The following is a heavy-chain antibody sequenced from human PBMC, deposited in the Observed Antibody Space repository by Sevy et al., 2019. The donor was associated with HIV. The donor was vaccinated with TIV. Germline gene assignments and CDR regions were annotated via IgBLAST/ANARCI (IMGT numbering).Heavy chain of an antibody. Sequence: ASVKVSCKASGCTFTSYYMHWVRQAPGQGLEWMGIINPSGGSTSYAPKFQGRVTMTRDTSTSTVYMELSSLRSEDTAVYYCARGGYCSGGSCYPEAFDIWGQGTMVTVSS. CDR1: GCTFTSYY. CDR3: ARGGYCSGGSCYPEAFDI. V-gene: IGHV1-46*01. D-gene: IGHD2-15*01. CDR2: INPSGGST. J-gene: IGHJ3*02.